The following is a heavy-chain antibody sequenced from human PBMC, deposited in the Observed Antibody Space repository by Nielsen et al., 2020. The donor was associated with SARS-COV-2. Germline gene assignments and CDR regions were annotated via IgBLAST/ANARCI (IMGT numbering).Heavy chain of an antibody. CDR3: ARDSTSLLFYYYYGMDV. CDR1: GFILSNYW. V-gene: IGHV3-7*05. D-gene: IGHD3-10*01. J-gene: IGHJ6*02. Sequence: SLIISCASSGFILSNYWMSLVRQPPGKGLEWVANIKQDGSAKYYVDSLKGRFTISRDNAKNSLYLQMNSLRAEDTTVYYCARDSTSLLFYYYYGMDVWGQGTTVTVSS. CDR2: IKQDGSAK.